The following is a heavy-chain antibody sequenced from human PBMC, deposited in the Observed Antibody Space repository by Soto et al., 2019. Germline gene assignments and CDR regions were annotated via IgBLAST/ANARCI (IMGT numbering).Heavy chain of an antibody. CDR1: GFTFSNYA. J-gene: IGHJ6*03. V-gene: IGHV3-23*01. CDR3: AKGWERGYYYYYMDV. CDR2: ITGSGDRT. D-gene: IGHD1-1*01. Sequence: PGGFLRLSCAASGFTFSNYAMTWVRQAPGKGLEWVSAITGSGDRTFYADSVKGRFTISRDNSKNTLFLQMNRLRAEDTAVYFCAKGWERGYYYYYMDVWGKGATVTVSS.